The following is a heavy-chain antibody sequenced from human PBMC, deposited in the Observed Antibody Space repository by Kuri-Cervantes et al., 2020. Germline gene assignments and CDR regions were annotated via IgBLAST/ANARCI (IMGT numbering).Heavy chain of an antibody. J-gene: IGHJ6*02. CDR2: ISSSSSYI. CDR3: ARGLKYSSSWFESVAGGGWGTYYYYGMDV. V-gene: IGHV3-21*01. Sequence: GESLKISCAASGFTFSSYSMNWVRQAPGKGLEWVSSISSSSSYIYYADSVKGRFTISRDNAKNSLYLQMNSLRAGDTAVYYCARGLKYSSSWFESVAGGGWGTYYYYGMDVWGQGTTVTVSS. D-gene: IGHD6-13*01. CDR1: GFTFSSYS.